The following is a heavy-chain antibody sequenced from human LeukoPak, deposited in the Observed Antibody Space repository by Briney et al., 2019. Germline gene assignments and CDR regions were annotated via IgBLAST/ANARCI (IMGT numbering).Heavy chain of an antibody. Sequence: SETLSLTCAVYGGSFSGYYWSWIRQPPGKGLEWIGEINHSGSTNYNPSLKSRVTISVDTSKNQFSLKLSSVTAADTAVYYCARVGLGGSGGRNFDYWGQGTLVTVSS. CDR1: GGSFSGYY. J-gene: IGHJ4*02. CDR3: ARVGLGGSGGRNFDY. D-gene: IGHD3-10*01. V-gene: IGHV4-34*01. CDR2: INHSGST.